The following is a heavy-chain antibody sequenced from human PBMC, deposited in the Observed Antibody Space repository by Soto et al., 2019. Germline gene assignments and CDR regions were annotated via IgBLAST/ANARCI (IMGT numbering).Heavy chain of an antibody. CDR3: ARDSHYYYYDSSGYHAFDY. J-gene: IGHJ4*02. CDR2: ISSSSSTI. Sequence: WRSLRPSCSASVFTFSSYSMNWLRQAPGKGLEWVSYISSSSSTIYYADSVKGRFTISRDNAKNSLYLQMNSLRDEDTAVYYCARDSHYYYYDSSGYHAFDYWGQGTLVTVSS. CDR1: VFTFSSYS. D-gene: IGHD3-22*01. V-gene: IGHV3-48*02.